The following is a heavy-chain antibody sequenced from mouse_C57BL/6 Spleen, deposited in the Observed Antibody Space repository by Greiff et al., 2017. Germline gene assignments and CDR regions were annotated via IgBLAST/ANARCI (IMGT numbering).Heavy chain of an antibody. Sequence: EVKLLESGGDLVKPGGSLKLSCAASGFTFSSYGMSWVRQTPDKRLEWVATISSGGSYTYYPDSVKGRFTISRDNAKNTLYLQMSSLKSEDTAMYYCARGETLDYWGQGTSVTVSS. CDR3: ARGETLDY. CDR2: ISSGGSYT. J-gene: IGHJ4*01. CDR1: GFTFSSYG. V-gene: IGHV5-6*02.